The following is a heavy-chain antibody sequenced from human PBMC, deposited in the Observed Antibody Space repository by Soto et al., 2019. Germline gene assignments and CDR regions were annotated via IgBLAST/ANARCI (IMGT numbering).Heavy chain of an antibody. D-gene: IGHD6-19*01. CDR1: GFTFSSYA. CDR3: ARDLALAGNY. CDR2: ISSTSSYT. J-gene: IGHJ4*02. Sequence: GGSLRLSCAASGFTFSSYAMNWVRQTQEKGLEWVSSISSTSSYTHYSDSVKGRFTISRDNANNSLFLQLNSLRAEDTATYYCARDLALAGNYWGQGVLVTVSS. V-gene: IGHV3-21*01.